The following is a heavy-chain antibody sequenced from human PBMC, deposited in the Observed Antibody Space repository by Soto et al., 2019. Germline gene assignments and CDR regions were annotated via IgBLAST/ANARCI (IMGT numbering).Heavy chain of an antibody. J-gene: IGHJ3*02. CDR3: ARASKGSGNSPHACDS. CDR1: GFAVSSNY. V-gene: IGHV3-53*01. Sequence: WGPRRLSCAASGFAVSSNYMTWVRQAPGKGLEWVSLIYTVGTTYYADSVKGRLTISRDNSKNTLYLQMNSLRAEDTAVYYCARASKGSGNSPHACDSWGKGKMVIVSS. CDR2: IYTVGTT. D-gene: IGHD3-22*01.